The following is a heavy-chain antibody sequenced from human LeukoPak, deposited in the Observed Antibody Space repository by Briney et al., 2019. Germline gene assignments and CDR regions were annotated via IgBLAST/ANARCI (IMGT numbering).Heavy chain of an antibody. D-gene: IGHD4-17*01. V-gene: IGHV4-59*01. J-gene: IGHJ4*02. CDR3: ARISRGAYGDPRAYFDY. CDR1: GGSISSYY. Sequence: KSSETLSLTCTVSGGSISSYYWSWIRQPPGKGLEWIGYIYYSGSTNYNPSLKSRVTISVDTSKNQFSLKLSSVTAADTAVYYCARISRGAYGDPRAYFDYWGQGTLVTVSS. CDR2: IYYSGST.